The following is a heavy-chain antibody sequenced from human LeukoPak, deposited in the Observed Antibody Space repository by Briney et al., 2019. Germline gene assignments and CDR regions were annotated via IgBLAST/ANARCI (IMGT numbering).Heavy chain of an antibody. CDR3: VGIQSGRYNQYSFDY. V-gene: IGHV3-21*01. CDR2: ISSDSNYI. CDR1: GFTFSSYT. Sequence: PGGSLRLSCAASGFTFSSYTMNWVRQAPGKGLEWVSSISSDSNYIYYADSVKGRFTISRDNAWNSLYLQMNSLRAEDTAVYYCVGIQSGRYNQYSFDYWGQGTLVTVSS. D-gene: IGHD1-26*01. J-gene: IGHJ4*02.